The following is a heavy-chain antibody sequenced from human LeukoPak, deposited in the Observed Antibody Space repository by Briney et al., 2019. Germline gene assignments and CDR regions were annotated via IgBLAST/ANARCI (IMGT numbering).Heavy chain of an antibody. D-gene: IGHD1-26*01. J-gene: IGHJ4*02. CDR1: GFTVSSNC. CDR3: ARPFSGSYWALDY. V-gene: IGHV3-53*01. Sequence: PGGSLRLSCAASGFTVSSNCMSWVRQAPGKGLEWVSVIYSGGSTYYADSVKGRFTISRDNSKNTLYLQMNSLRAEDTAVYYCARPFSGSYWALDYWGQGTLVTVSS. CDR2: IYSGGST.